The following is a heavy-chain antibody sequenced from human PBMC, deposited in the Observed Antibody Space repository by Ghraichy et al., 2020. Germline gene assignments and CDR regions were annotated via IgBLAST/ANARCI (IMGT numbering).Heavy chain of an antibody. J-gene: IGHJ4*02. V-gene: IGHV3-74*01. CDR1: GFTLSSHW. D-gene: IGHD6-13*01. Sequence: ETLSLTCAVSGFTLSSHWMHWVRQAPGKGLVWVSRIHPDGSDTTYADSVTGRFTISRDNAENMVYLQMNSLRAEDAAVYYCVRDRTVAGTGPHFDYWGQGTLVTVSS. CDR3: VRDRTVAGTGPHFDY. CDR2: IHPDGSDT.